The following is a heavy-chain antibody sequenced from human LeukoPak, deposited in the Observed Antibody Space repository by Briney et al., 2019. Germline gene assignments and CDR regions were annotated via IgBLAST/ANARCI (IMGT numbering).Heavy chain of an antibody. D-gene: IGHD2-15*01. CDR2: ISAYNGNT. CDR3: ARDFPKYCSGGSCYSWDYYYGMDV. Sequence: ASVKVSCKTSGYTFTSYGISWVRQAPGQGLEWMGWISAYNGNTNYAQKLQGRVTMTTDTSTSTAYMELRSLRSDDTAVYYCARDFPKYCSGGSCYSWDYYYGMDVWGQGTTVTVSS. J-gene: IGHJ6*02. CDR1: GYTFTSYG. V-gene: IGHV1-18*01.